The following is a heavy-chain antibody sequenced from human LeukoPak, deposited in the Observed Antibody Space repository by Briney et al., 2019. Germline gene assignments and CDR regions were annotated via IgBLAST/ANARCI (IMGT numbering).Heavy chain of an antibody. CDR1: GGSISGYY. CDR2: IHYSGTT. D-gene: IGHD2-15*01. J-gene: IGHJ4*02. CDR3: ARGAAATRDY. Sequence: SATLSLTCAASGGSISGYYWSGSRPPPGKGLEWIGYIHYSGTTDYNPSLKRRVTISVDTSKNQFSLKLTSVTAADTAVYYCARGAAATRDYWGQGILVTVSS. V-gene: IGHV4-59*01.